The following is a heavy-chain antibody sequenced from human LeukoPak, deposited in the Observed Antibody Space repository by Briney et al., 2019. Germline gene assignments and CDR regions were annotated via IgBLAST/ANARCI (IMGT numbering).Heavy chain of an antibody. J-gene: IGHJ4*02. V-gene: IGHV1-2*02. D-gene: IGHD3-10*01. Sequence: ASVKVSCKASGYTFTDSYMHWVRQAPGQGLEWMGWINPKTGGTNYAQRFQGRVTMARDTSIRTAYMELNSLRSDDTAVYYCARDGRLTIFVRGIITEGSPPKNWGQGTLVTVSS. CDR3: ARDGRLTIFVRGIITEGSPPKN. CDR1: GYTFTDSY. CDR2: INPKTGGT.